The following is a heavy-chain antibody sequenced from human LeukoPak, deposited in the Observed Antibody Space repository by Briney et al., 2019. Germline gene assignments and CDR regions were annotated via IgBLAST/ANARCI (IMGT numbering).Heavy chain of an antibody. J-gene: IGHJ4*02. Sequence: GGSLRLSCAASGFTFSSYGMHWVRQAPGKGLEWVAVISYDGSIKYYADSVKGRFTISRDNSKNTLYLQMNSLRAEDTAVYYCAKDLESGYSYGQDYWGQGTLVTVSS. CDR2: ISYDGSIK. CDR3: AKDLESGYSYGQDY. V-gene: IGHV3-30*18. CDR1: GFTFSSYG. D-gene: IGHD5-18*01.